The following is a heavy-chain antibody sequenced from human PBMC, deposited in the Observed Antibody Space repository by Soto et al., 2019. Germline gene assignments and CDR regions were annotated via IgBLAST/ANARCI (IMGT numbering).Heavy chain of an antibody. CDR2: IYHRGST. CDR3: ARVFGPGSLTLDY. Sequence: QVQLQESGPGLVKPSGTLSLTCAVSGVSISSTNWWSWVRRPPGKGLEWIGEIYHRGSTNSNPSLKSRVTISVEKSENQFSLKLTSVTAADTAVYYCARVFGPGSLTLDYWGRGTLVNGSS. D-gene: IGHD3-10*01. CDR1: GVSISSTNW. V-gene: IGHV4-4*02. J-gene: IGHJ4*02.